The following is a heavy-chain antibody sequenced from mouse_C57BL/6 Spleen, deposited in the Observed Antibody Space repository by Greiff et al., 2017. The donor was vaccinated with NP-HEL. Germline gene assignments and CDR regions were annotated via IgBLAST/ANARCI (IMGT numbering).Heavy chain of an antibody. CDR2: ISYDGSN. CDR1: GYSITSGYY. Sequence: ESGPGLVKPSQSLSLTCSVTGYSITSGYYWNWIRQFPGNKLEWMGYISYDGSNNYNPSLKNRISITRDTSKNQFFLKLNSVTTEDTATYYCASGSSYPYYFDYWGQGPTLTVSS. V-gene: IGHV3-6*01. D-gene: IGHD1-1*01. J-gene: IGHJ2*01. CDR3: ASGSSYPYYFDY.